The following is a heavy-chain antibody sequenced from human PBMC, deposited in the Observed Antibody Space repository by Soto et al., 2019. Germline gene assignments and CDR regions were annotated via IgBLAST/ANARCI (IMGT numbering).Heavy chain of an antibody. J-gene: IGHJ5*02. CDR1: GYTFTSYA. V-gene: IGHV1-3*01. D-gene: IGHD3-10*01. CDR2: INAGNGNT. CDR3: ARGAYYYGSGSYYNGWFDP. Sequence: ASVKVSCKASGYTFTSYAMHWVRQAPGQRLEWMGWINAGNGNTKYSQKFQGRVTITRDTSASTAYMELSSLRSEDTAVYYCARGAYYYGSGSYYNGWFDPWGQGTLVTVSS.